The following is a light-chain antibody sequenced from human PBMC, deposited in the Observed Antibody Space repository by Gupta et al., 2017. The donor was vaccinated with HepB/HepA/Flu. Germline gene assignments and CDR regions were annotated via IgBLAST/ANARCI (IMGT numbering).Light chain of an antibody. CDR2: DVS. Sequence: DIQMTQSPSSLSASVGDRVTITCRASQDIRNYLNWYQQKPGKAPKLLIYDVSNLERRVPSRFSGSGSGTDFTFTISSLQPEDVATYYCQQDDYLPYTFGQGTKVEIK. CDR3: QQDDYLPYT. V-gene: IGKV1-33*01. J-gene: IGKJ2*01. CDR1: QDIRNY.